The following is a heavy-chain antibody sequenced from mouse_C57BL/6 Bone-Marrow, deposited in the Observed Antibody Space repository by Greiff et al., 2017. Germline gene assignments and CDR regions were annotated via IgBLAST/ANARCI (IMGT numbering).Heavy chain of an antibody. CDR3: AKGGGSYRHFDY. J-gene: IGHJ2*01. CDR1: GYTFTSYW. CDR2: IDPSDSYT. D-gene: IGHD1-1*02. Sequence: QVQLQQPGAELVKPGASVKLSCKASGYTFTSYWMQWVKQRPGQGLEWIGEIDPSDSYTNYNQKFKGKATLTVDTSSSTAYMQLSSLTSADSAVYYCAKGGGSYRHFDYWGKGTTLTVSS. V-gene: IGHV1-50*01.